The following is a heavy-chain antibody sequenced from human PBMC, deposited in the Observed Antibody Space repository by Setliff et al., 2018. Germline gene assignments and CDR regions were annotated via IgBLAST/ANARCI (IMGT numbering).Heavy chain of an antibody. J-gene: IGHJ4*02. D-gene: IGHD2-15*01. CDR1: GGSFSGYY. Sequence: PSETLSLTCAVYGGSFSGYYWSWIRQPPGKGLEWIGEINHSGSTNYNPSLKSRVTMSVDTSKNQFSLKLSSVTAADTAMYYCARILGYCSGGSCYVPYWGQGTLVTVSS. V-gene: IGHV4-34*01. CDR3: ARILGYCSGGSCYVPY. CDR2: INHSGST.